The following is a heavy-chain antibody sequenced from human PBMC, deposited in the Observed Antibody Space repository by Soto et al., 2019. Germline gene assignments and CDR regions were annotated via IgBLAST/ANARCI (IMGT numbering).Heavy chain of an antibody. Sequence: PSQTLSLTCVISGDSVSSNSAAWNWIRQSPSRGLEWLGRTYYRSKWYNDYAVSVKSRITINPDTSKNQFSLQLNSVTPEDTAVYYCARFYDFWSGSSPHSYYMDVWGKGTTVTVSS. D-gene: IGHD3-3*01. J-gene: IGHJ6*03. V-gene: IGHV6-1*01. CDR2: TYYRSKWYN. CDR1: GDSVSSNSAA. CDR3: ARFYDFWSGSSPHSYYMDV.